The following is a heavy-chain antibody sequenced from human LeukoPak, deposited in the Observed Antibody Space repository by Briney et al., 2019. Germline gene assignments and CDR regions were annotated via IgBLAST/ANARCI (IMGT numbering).Heavy chain of an antibody. CDR2: INHSGST. V-gene: IGHV4-34*01. J-gene: IGHJ6*02. D-gene: IGHD1-14*01. Sequence: SETLSLTCAVYGGSFSGYYWSWIRQPPGKXLEWIGEINHSGSTNYNQSLKSRVTISVDTSKNQFSLKLSSVTAADTAVYYCARGRKMGSYYYYYYGMDVWGQGTTVTVSS. CDR1: GGSFSGYY. CDR3: ARGRKMGSYYYYYYGMDV.